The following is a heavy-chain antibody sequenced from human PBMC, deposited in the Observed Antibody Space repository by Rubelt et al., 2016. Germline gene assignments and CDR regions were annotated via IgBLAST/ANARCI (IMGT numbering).Heavy chain of an antibody. Sequence: ESGGGLFQPGESLRLSCVASGFPFSSYWVHWVRQVPGKGLEWVSRLRSDGTLVNYADFVKGRSTVSRDNSKNTLYLQMNSLRAEDTAVYYCGRAPSNYYLDCWGQGTLVTVSS. J-gene: IGHJ4*02. V-gene: IGHV3-74*01. CDR1: GFPFSSYW. CDR3: GRAPSNYYLDC. CDR2: LRSDGTLV.